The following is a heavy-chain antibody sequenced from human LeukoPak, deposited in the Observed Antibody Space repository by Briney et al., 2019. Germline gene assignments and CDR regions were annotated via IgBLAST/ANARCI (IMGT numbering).Heavy chain of an antibody. CDR1: GGSINSGSYY. V-gene: IGHV4-61*02. D-gene: IGHD3-3*01. Sequence: SQTLSLTCTVSGGSINSGSYYRSWIRQPAGKGLEWIGRIYTSGSTNYNPSLKSRVTISVDTSKNQFSLKLSSVTAADTAVYYCARGYFWSGSRYGMDVWGQGTTVTVSS. CDR2: IYTSGST. J-gene: IGHJ6*02. CDR3: ARGYFWSGSRYGMDV.